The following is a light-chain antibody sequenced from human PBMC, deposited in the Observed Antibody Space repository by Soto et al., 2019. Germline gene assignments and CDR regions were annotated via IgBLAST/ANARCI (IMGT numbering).Light chain of an antibody. J-gene: IGKJ4*01. CDR1: QSISNF. V-gene: IGKV3-11*01. CDR3: HQRSNWPPFT. Sequence: EIVLTQSPATPCLSPGGRATLSRRASQSISNFLAWYQQKPGQPPRLLIYDASKRATDIPDRFIGSGSGTDFTLTIRSLEPEDFAIYYCHQRSNWPPFTFGGGTKVDIK. CDR2: DAS.